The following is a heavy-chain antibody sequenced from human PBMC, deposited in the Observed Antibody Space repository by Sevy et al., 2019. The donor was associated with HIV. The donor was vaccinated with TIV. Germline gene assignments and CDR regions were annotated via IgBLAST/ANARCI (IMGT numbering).Heavy chain of an antibody. CDR1: GGSISSGGYY. J-gene: IGHJ3*02. CDR3: ARGGVEQQLVHDAFDI. D-gene: IGHD6-13*01. Sequence: SETLSLTCTVSGGSISSGGYYWSWIRQHPGKGLEWIGYIYYSGSTYYNPSLKSRVTISVDTSKNQFYLKLSSVTAADTAVYYCARGGVEQQLVHDAFDIWGQGTMVTVSS. CDR2: IYYSGST. V-gene: IGHV4-31*03.